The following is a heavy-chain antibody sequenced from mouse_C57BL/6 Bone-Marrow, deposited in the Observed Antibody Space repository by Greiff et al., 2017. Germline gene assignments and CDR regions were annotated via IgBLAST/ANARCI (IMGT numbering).Heavy chain of an antibody. D-gene: IGHD3-2*02. Sequence: EVQLVESGGGLVKPGGSLKLSCAASGFTFSDYGMHWVRQAPETGLEWVAYISSGSSTIYYADTVKGRFTISRDNAKNTLFLQMTSLRSEDTAMYYWARGAAQATEAMDYWGQGTSVTVSS. CDR1: GFTFSDYG. CDR2: ISSGSSTI. J-gene: IGHJ4*01. CDR3: ARGAAQATEAMDY. V-gene: IGHV5-17*01.